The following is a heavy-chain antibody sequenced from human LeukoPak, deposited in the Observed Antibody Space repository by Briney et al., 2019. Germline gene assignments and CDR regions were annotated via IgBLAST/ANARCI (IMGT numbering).Heavy chain of an antibody. CDR3: ARDQGYCRGGNCPYFFDP. V-gene: IGHV3-49*04. Sequence: PGRSLRLSCKASGFKFDDYAINWVRQAPGKGLEWVGFFRSKEYGGTPEYAASVKGRFTISRDDSKSIAYLQMSSLITEDTAVYYCARDQGYCRGGNCPYFFDPWGQGTPVTVSS. CDR2: FRSKEYGGTP. CDR1: GFKFDDYA. J-gene: IGHJ5*02. D-gene: IGHD2-15*01.